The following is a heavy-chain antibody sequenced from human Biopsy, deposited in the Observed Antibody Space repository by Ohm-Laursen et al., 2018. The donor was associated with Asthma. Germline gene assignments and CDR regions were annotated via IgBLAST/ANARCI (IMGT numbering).Heavy chain of an antibody. CDR3: ARAVDYSHYYGIDV. CDR1: GYTFNSDG. V-gene: IGHV1-18*01. CDR2: ISVYNGNT. D-gene: IGHD3-10*01. J-gene: IGHJ6*02. Sequence: ASVKVSCKTSGYTFNSDGITWVRQAPGQGLEWMGWISVYNGNTKVAQKLQDRVTMITDTSTSTAYMELRSLRSDDTAVYFCARAVDYSHYYGIDVWGQGTTVTVSS.